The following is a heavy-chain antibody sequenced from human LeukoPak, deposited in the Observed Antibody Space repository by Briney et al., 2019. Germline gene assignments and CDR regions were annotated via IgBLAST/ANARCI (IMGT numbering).Heavy chain of an antibody. CDR3: TTGIPVAVSRKHTYYLDY. CDR2: IQSKTDGGTT. D-gene: IGHD6-19*01. V-gene: IGHV3-15*01. Sequence: GGSLRLSRAASGFSFSNAWISGVRQAPGKGLEWVGRIQSKTDGGTTDYAAPVKGRFTISRDDSKNTLYLQMNSLKIEDTAVYYCTTGIPVAVSRKHTYYLDYWGQGTLVTVSS. CDR1: GFSFSNAW. J-gene: IGHJ4*02.